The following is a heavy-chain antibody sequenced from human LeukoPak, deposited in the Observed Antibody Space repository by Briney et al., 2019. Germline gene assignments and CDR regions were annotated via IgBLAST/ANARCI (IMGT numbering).Heavy chain of an antibody. Sequence: GGSLRLSCAASGFTFSSYEMNWVRQAPGKGLEWVSYISSSGSTIYYADSVKGRFTISRDNAKNSLYLQMNSLRAEDTAVYYCARSTYSSSWGDYYYYYYMDVWGKGTTVTVSS. CDR2: ISSSGSTI. D-gene: IGHD6-6*01. V-gene: IGHV3-48*03. CDR1: GFTFSSYE. J-gene: IGHJ6*03. CDR3: ARSTYSSSWGDYYYYYYMDV.